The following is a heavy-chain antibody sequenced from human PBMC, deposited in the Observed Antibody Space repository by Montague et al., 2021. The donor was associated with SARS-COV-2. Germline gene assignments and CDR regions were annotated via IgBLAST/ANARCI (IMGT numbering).Heavy chain of an antibody. CDR1: GDSVASNRVA. CDR3: VRYSGWFYFDF. CDR2: TYYRSKWYS. V-gene: IGHV6-1*01. J-gene: IGHJ4*02. Sequence: CAISGDSVASNRVAWSWIRHSPSIGLEWLGRTYYRSKWYSDYAPSVRGRPTVNPDASKNEFSLELNYVTPEDTAVYYCVRYSGWFYFDFWGQGTLVIVSS. D-gene: IGHD6-19*01.